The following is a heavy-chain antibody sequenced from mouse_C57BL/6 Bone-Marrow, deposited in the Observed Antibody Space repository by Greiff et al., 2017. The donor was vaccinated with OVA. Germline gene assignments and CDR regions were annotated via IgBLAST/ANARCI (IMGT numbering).Heavy chain of an antibody. Sequence: VQLQQSGPELVKPGASVKLSCKASGYTFTSYDINWVKQRPGQGLEWIGWIYPRDGSTKYNEKFKGKATLTVDTSSSTAYMELHSLTAEDSAVYFCARRIYYDGSSSFAYWGQGTLVTVSA. D-gene: IGHD1-1*01. CDR1: GYTFTSYD. CDR3: ARRIYYDGSSSFAY. V-gene: IGHV1-85*01. J-gene: IGHJ3*01. CDR2: IYPRDGST.